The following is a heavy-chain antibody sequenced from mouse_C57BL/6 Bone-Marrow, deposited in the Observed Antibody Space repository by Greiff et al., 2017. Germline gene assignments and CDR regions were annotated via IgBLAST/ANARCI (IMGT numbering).Heavy chain of an antibody. CDR3: ARKGGSSYGWFAY. CDR1: GFSLTSYG. CDR2: IWSGGST. J-gene: IGHJ3*01. V-gene: IGHV2-2*01. D-gene: IGHD1-1*01. Sequence: VQLQQSGPGLVQPSQSLSITCTVSGFSLTSYGVHWVRQSPGKGLEWLGVIWSGGSTDYNAAFISRLSISKDNSKSQVFFKMNSLQADDTAIYYCARKGGSSYGWFAYWGQGTLVTVSA.